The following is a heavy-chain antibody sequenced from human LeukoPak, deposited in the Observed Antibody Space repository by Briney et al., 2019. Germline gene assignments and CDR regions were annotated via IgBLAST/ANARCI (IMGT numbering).Heavy chain of an antibody. V-gene: IGHV1-46*01. CDR3: ARGCGGDCYATNFDY. Sequence: ASVKVSCKASGYTFTSYYMHCVRQAPGQGLEWTGIINPSGGSTSYAQKFQGRVTMTRDTSTSTVYMELSSLRSEDTAVYYCARGCGGDCYATNFDYWGQGTLVTVSS. CDR1: GYTFTSYY. D-gene: IGHD2-21*02. CDR2: INPSGGST. J-gene: IGHJ4*02.